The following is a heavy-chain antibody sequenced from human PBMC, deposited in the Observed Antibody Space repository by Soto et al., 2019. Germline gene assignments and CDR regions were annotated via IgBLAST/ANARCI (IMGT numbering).Heavy chain of an antibody. CDR1: GGFSSSHF. J-gene: IGHJ6*02. D-gene: IGHD3-10*01. V-gene: IGHV4-59*11. Sequence: QVQLQESGPGLVKPSETLSLTCTVSGGFSSSHFWNWIRQPPGKGPEWIGYINDSGSTKYNPSLKSRASMSLDTSKNQFSLTLYSVTAADTAVYYCATVAVARGASDFGMDVWGQGTTVIVSS. CDR2: INDSGST. CDR3: ATVAVARGASDFGMDV.